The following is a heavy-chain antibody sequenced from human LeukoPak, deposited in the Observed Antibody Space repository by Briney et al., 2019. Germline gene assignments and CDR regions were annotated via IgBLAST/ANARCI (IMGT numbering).Heavy chain of an antibody. CDR2: IYYSGTT. V-gene: IGHV4-59*01. Sequence: PSETLSLTCTVSGGSITSYYWSWIRRPPGKGLEWIGYIYYSGTTNYNPSLKSRVTISVDTSKNQFSLKVNSVTAADTAVYYCVRSKSGTYGWFDPWGQGTLVTVSS. J-gene: IGHJ5*02. CDR1: GGSITSYY. D-gene: IGHD4-17*01. CDR3: VRSKSGTYGWFDP.